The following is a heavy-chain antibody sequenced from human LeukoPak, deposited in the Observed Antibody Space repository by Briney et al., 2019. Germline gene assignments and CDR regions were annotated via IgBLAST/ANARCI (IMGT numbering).Heavy chain of an antibody. CDR2: INPNSGGT. CDR1: GYTFTDYC. D-gene: IGHD2-21*01. Sequence: ASVKVSCKASGYTFTDYCIHWVRQAPGQGLEWMGWINPNSGGTNYAQKFQGRVTMTRDTSISTAYMELSRLTSDDTAVYYCARVPTTYCGGECYFDYWGQGTLVTVSS. J-gene: IGHJ4*02. V-gene: IGHV1-2*02. CDR3: ARVPTTYCGGECYFDY.